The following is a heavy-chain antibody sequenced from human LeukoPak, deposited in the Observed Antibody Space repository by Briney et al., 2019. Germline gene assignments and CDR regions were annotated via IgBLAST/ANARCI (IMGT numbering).Heavy chain of an antibody. CDR3: AKFAGIYDSSGFDY. J-gene: IGHJ4*02. V-gene: IGHV4-34*01. CDR1: GGSFSGYY. D-gene: IGHD3-22*01. CDR2: INHSGST. Sequence: SETLSLTCAVYGGSFSGYYWSWIRQPPGKGLEWIGEINHSGSTNYNPSLKSRVTISEDTSKNQFSLKLSSVTAADTAVYYCAKFAGIYDSSGFDYWGQGTLVTVSS.